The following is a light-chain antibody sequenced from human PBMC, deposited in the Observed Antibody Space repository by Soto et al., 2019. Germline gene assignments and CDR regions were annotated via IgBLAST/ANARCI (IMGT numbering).Light chain of an antibody. CDR3: QQYYSYPPR. CDR1: QGISSY. J-gene: IGKJ4*02. CDR2: AAS. Sequence: AIRMTQSPSSFSASTGDRVTITCRASQGISSYLAWYQQKPGKAPKLLIYAASTLQSGVPPRFSGSGSGTDFTLTISCLQSEDFATYYCQQYYSYPPRFGGGTKVEIK. V-gene: IGKV1-8*01.